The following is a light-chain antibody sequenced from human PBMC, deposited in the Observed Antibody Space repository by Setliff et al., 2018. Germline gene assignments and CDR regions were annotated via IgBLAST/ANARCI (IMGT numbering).Light chain of an antibody. Sequence: VLTQPPSASGTPGQRVTISCSGSSSNIGSNTVNWYQQLPGTAPKLLIYRNNQRPSGVPDRFSGSKSGTSASLAISGLQSEDEADYYCAAWDDSLNGYVFGTGTKV. CDR1: SSNIGSNT. CDR3: AAWDDSLNGYV. CDR2: RNN. V-gene: IGLV1-44*01. J-gene: IGLJ1*01.